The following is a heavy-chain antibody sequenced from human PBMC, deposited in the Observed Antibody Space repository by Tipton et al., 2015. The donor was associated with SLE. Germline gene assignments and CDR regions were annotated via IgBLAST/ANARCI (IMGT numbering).Heavy chain of an antibody. V-gene: IGHV4-59*08. Sequence: TLSLTCSVSDDSIRDYYFSWIRQPPGKELEWIGYISYSGSTVYNPSLESRVTISLDTSKNHLSLKLRSVTAADRAIYYCARQLGYGDPFAFDYWSQGTLVTVSS. CDR1: DDSIRDYY. CDR2: ISYSGST. D-gene: IGHD4-17*01. CDR3: ARQLGYGDPFAFDY. J-gene: IGHJ4*02.